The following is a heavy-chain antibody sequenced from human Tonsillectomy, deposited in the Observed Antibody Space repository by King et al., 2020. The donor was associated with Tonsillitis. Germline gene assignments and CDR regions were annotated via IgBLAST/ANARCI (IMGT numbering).Heavy chain of an antibody. V-gene: IGHV3-13*05. CDR2: MWIAGDP. J-gene: IGHJ2*01. CDR3: ARGSVTDWYFDL. Sequence: VQLVESGGGLVQPGGSLRLSCAASGFTISSYDMHWVRQATGKGLEWVSVMWIAGDPYYPGSVKGRITISRENAKNSLYLQMNSLGAGDTAVYYCARGSVTDWYFDLWGRGTLVTVSS. D-gene: IGHD2-8*02. CDR1: GFTISSYD.